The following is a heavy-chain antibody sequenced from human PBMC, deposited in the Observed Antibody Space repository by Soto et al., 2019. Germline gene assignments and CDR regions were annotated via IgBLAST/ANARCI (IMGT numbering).Heavy chain of an antibody. D-gene: IGHD3-10*01. CDR3: ASSRGYFDY. CDR1: GFTFSSYE. J-gene: IGHJ4*02. V-gene: IGHV3-48*03. Sequence: GGSLRLSCTASGFTFSSYEMNWVRQAPGKGLEWVSYIGSSGDTIYYADSVKGRFTISRDNAKNSLYLQMSSLRAEDTAAYYCASSRGYFDYWGQGILVTVS. CDR2: IGSSGDTI.